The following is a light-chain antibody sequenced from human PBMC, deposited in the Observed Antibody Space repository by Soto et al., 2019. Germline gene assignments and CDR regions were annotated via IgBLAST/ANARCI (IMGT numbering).Light chain of an antibody. CDR3: QQYGTSPRT. CDR2: GAS. V-gene: IGKV3-20*01. CDR1: QSIRSNY. Sequence: EIVLTQSPGTLSLSPGERATLSCGASQSIRSNYVAWYQQKPGQSPRLLMYGASNRATGIPDRFSGSGSGTDFTLTISRLEPEDFAVYYCQQYGTSPRTFGQGTKVDIK. J-gene: IGKJ1*01.